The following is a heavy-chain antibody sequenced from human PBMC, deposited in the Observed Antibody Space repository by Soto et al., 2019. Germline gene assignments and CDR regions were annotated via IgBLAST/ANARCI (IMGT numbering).Heavy chain of an antibody. Sequence: PGGSLRLSCAASGFTFDDYAMHWVRQAPGKGLEWVSGINWNSGSIGYADSVKGRFTISRDKAKNSLYLQMNSLRTEDTALYYCAKALSGYTYGPFDYWGQRTLVTVSS. CDR3: AKALSGYTYGPFDY. J-gene: IGHJ4*02. D-gene: IGHD6-25*01. V-gene: IGHV3-9*01. CDR1: GFTFDDYA. CDR2: INWNSGSI.